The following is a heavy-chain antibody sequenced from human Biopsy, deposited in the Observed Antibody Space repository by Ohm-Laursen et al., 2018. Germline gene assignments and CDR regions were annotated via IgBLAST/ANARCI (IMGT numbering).Heavy chain of an antibody. D-gene: IGHD3-10*01. V-gene: IGHV3-73*01. J-gene: IGHJ4*02. CDR1: GFTFNDVY. CDR3: TLEGAGFDY. Sequence: SLRLSCAASGFTFNDVYMHWVRQASGKGLEWVGRIRSKAKSYATAYAASVTGRFTISRDDSKNTTYLQMNSLKTEDTAVYYCTLEGAGFDYWGLGTLVTVSS. CDR2: IRSKAKSYAT.